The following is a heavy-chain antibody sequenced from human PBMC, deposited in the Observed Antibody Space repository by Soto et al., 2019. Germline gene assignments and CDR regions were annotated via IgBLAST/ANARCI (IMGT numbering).Heavy chain of an antibody. CDR1: GGSISSYY. J-gene: IGHJ5*02. D-gene: IGHD3-10*01. Sequence: SETLSLTCTVSGGSISSYYWSWIRQPPGKGLEWTGYIYYSGSTNYNPSLKSRVTISVDTSKNQFSLKLSSVTAADTAVYYCARSSRVITRIKDNWFAPWGQGTLVTVSS. CDR2: IYYSGST. CDR3: ARSSRVITRIKDNWFAP. V-gene: IGHV4-59*01.